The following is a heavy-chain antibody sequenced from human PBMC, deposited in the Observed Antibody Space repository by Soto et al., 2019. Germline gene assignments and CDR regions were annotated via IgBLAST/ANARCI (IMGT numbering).Heavy chain of an antibody. V-gene: IGHV1-18*01. D-gene: IGHD3-16*01. Sequence: QVQLVQSGAEVKKPGASVKVSCKASGYTFTSYGISWVRQAPGQGLEWMGWISAYNGNTNYAQKLQDRVTMTPDTSTSRAYMDLRGQKSDDTAVYDCAGEDTRLGGDYWGQGTLVTVSS. CDR1: GYTFTSYG. J-gene: IGHJ4*02. CDR2: ISAYNGNT. CDR3: AGEDTRLGGDY.